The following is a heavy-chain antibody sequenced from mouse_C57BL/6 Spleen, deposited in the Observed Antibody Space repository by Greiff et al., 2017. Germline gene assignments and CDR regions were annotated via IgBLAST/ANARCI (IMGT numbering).Heavy chain of an antibody. CDR2: ISYDGSN. CDR3: ARDGDYAWFAY. CDR1: GYSITSGYY. D-gene: IGHD2-4*01. Sequence: DVQLQESGPGLVKPSQSLSLTCSVTGYSITSGYYWNWIRQFPGNKLEWMGYISYDGSNNYNPSLKHRISITRDTSKNQFFLKLNSVTTEDTATYYCARDGDYAWFAYWGQGTLVTVSA. J-gene: IGHJ3*01. V-gene: IGHV3-6*01.